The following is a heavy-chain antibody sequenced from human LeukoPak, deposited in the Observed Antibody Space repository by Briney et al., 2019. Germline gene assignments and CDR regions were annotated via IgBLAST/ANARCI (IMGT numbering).Heavy chain of an antibody. J-gene: IGHJ4*02. D-gene: IGHD4-17*01. Sequence: GGSLRLSCAASGFTFSSYAMSWVRQAPGKGLEWVSAISGSGGSTYYADSVKGRFTISRDNSKNTLYLQMNSLRVEDAAVYYCAKSISPGSTTGIDDGGEGTLVTVSS. V-gene: IGHV3-23*01. CDR1: GFTFSSYA. CDR2: ISGSGGST. CDR3: AKSISPGSTTGIDD.